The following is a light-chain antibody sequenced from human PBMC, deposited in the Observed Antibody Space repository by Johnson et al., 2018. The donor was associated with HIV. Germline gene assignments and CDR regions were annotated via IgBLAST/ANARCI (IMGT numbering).Light chain of an antibody. Sequence: QSVLTQPPSVSAAPGQKVTISCSGSSSNIGNNYVYWYQQLAGTAPKLLIYDNNKRPSGIPDRFSGSKSGTSATLGITGLQTGDEADYYCGTWDSSLSALYVFGTGTKVTVL. J-gene: IGLJ1*01. CDR1: SSNIGNNY. V-gene: IGLV1-51*01. CDR2: DNN. CDR3: GTWDSSLSALYV.